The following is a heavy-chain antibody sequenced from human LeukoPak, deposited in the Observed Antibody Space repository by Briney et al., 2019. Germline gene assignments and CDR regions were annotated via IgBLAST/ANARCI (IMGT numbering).Heavy chain of an antibody. V-gene: IGHV3-74*01. J-gene: IGHJ4*02. CDR3: ATSRSFDY. Sequence: GGSLRLSCSASGFTFSSYAMHWVRQVPGKGLVWVSRINSDGTSTSYADSVKGRFTISRDNAKNTLYLRMNSLRAEDTAVYYCATSRSFDYWGRGTLVTVSS. CDR2: INSDGTST. CDR1: GFTFSSYA. D-gene: IGHD6-6*01.